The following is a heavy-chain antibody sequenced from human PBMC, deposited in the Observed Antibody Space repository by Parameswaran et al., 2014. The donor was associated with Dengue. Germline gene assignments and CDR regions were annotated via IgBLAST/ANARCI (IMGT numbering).Heavy chain of an antibody. V-gene: IGHV6-1*01. D-gene: IGHD3-22*01. CDR2: TYYRSEWYT. Sequence: WIRQSPSRGLEWLGRTYYRSEWYTDYPVSVEGRITINVDTSENQFSLHLDSVTPEDTAVYYCSRGRLDYYFDSWGQGTLVTVSS. J-gene: IGHJ4*02. CDR3: SRGRLDYYFDS.